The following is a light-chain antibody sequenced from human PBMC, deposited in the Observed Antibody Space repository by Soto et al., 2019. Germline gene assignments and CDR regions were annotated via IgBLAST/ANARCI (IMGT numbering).Light chain of an antibody. Sequence: QSALTQPPSASGSPGQSVTISCTGTSRDVGGYNYVSWYQQHPGKAPKLIIYEVSKRPSGVPDRFSGSKSGNTASLTVSGLQAEDEADYYCNSYAGSNTDVFGTGTKLTVL. V-gene: IGLV2-8*01. J-gene: IGLJ1*01. CDR2: EVS. CDR3: NSYAGSNTDV. CDR1: SRDVGGYNY.